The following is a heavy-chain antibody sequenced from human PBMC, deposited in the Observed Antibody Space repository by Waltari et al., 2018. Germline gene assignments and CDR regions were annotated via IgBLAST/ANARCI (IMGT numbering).Heavy chain of an antibody. J-gene: IGHJ4*02. CDR1: GVSITKSAYY. CDR3: ARGDGYNLFDY. CDR2: LYYEGDP. Sequence: QVQLQGSGPGLVKPSETLSLMCTVSGVSITKSAYYWAWIRQSPGKGLEWIGSLYYEGDPYYHPSLKSRVTISGDTSKNQFSLRLSSVTAADTAVYYCARGDGYNLFDYWGQGTLVTVSS. V-gene: IGHV4-39*07. D-gene: IGHD5-12*01.